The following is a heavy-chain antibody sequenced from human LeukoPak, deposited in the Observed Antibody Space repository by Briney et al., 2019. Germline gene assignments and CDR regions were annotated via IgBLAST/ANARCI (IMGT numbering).Heavy chain of an antibody. CDR2: ISSSTTNI. CDR1: GFTFINYN. CDR3: AKDRDVDYYGSGSYSPFDY. Sequence: GGSLRLSCAASGFTFINYNMNWVRQAPGKGLEWVSSISSSTTNIYYADSVKGRFTISRDNAKNSLSLQMNSLRVEDTAVYYCAKDRDVDYYGSGSYSPFDYWGQGTLVTVSS. J-gene: IGHJ4*02. D-gene: IGHD3-10*01. V-gene: IGHV3-21*01.